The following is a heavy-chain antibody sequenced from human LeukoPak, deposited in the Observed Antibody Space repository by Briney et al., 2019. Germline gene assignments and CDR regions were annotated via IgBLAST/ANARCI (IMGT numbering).Heavy chain of an antibody. V-gene: IGHV4-4*02. J-gene: IGHJ5*02. D-gene: IGHD2-2*01. CDR1: GDSISSSNW. CDR3: ARVRAGCSRTSCYFDP. Sequence: SETLSLTCAVSGDSISSSNWWTRVRQSPGKGLEWIGEISHSGSTNYHPSLKSRVTISVDKSKNQFSLKLTSVTAADTAVYYCARVRAGCSRTSCYFDPWGQGTQVTVSS. CDR2: ISHSGST.